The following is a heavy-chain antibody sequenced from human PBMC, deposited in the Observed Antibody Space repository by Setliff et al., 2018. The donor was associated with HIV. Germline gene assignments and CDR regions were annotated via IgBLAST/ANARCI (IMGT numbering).Heavy chain of an antibody. CDR1: GLTFDYYA. V-gene: IGHV3-23*01. D-gene: IGHD3-3*01. Sequence: PGESLKISCEAYGLTFDYYAMTWVRQAPGKGLEWASGISGSGDRTYYADSVKGRFTVSRDNSKNTLFLQMNNLRAEDTAIYFCAKDYTPTFWEYNWFDTWGQGTLVTVSS. J-gene: IGHJ5*02. CDR3: AKDYTPTFWEYNWFDT. CDR2: ISGSGDRT.